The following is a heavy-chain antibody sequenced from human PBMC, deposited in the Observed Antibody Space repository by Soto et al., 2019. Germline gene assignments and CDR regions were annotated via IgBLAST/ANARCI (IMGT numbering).Heavy chain of an antibody. CDR3: ARDRDGYNSVDY. CDR1: GDSIISGGYY. J-gene: IGHJ4*02. Sequence: QVQLQESGPGLVKPSQTLSLTCTVSGDSIISGGYYWTWIRQHPGKGLEWIGYIYYSGTTYYNPSLESRXXIXVXXSKNQFSPKLNSVTAADTAVYYCARDRDGYNSVDYWGQGTLVTVSS. D-gene: IGHD5-12*01. CDR2: IYYSGTT. V-gene: IGHV4-31*03.